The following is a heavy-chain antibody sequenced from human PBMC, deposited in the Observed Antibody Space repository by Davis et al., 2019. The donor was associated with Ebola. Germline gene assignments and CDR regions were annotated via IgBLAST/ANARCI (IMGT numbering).Heavy chain of an antibody. CDR1: GGSISSGGYS. V-gene: IGHV4-30-2*01. J-gene: IGHJ5*02. Sequence: MPSKTLSLTCAVSGGSISSGGYSWSWIRQPPGKGLEWIGYIYHSGSTYYNPSLKSRVTISVDRSKNQFSLKLSSVTAADTAVYYCARGKPFGSSFWFDPWGQGTLVTVSS. CDR3: ARGKPFGSSFWFDP. CDR2: IYHSGST. D-gene: IGHD6-13*01.